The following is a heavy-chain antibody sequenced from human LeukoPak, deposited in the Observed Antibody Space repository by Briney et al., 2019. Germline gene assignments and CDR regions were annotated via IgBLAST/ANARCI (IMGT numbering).Heavy chain of an antibody. V-gene: IGHV3-11*04. CDR3: ARDFSSWYGKRVDY. CDR1: GFTFSDYY. Sequence: PGGSLRLSCAASGFTFSDYYMSWIRQAPGKGLEWVSYISSSGSTIYYADSVKGRFTVSSDNAKNSLYLQMNSLRAEDTAVYYCARDFSSWYGKRVDYWGQGTLVTVSS. D-gene: IGHD6-13*01. J-gene: IGHJ4*02. CDR2: ISSSGSTI.